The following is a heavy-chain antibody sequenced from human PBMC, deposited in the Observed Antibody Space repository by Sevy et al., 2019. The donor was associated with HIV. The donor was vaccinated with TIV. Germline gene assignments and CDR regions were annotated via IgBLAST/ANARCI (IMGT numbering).Heavy chain of an antibody. D-gene: IGHD2-21*01. Sequence: SQTLSLTCVISGDSVSSNSAAWNWIRQSPSRGLEWLGRTYYRSRWSYDYAVSMKTRIIIIPDTSKNQFSLQLNSVTPEDTAVYYCSRGGELGDVWGQGTLVTVSS. V-gene: IGHV6-1*01. J-gene: IGHJ4*02. CDR1: GDSVSSNSAA. CDR3: SRGGELGDV. CDR2: TYYRSRWSY.